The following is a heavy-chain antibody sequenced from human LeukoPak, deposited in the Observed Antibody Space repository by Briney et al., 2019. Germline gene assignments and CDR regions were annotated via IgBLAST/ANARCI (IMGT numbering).Heavy chain of an antibody. Sequence: SETLSLTCVVSGYSISSGYYWGWIRQPPGKGLEWIGSIFHSGITYYIPSLKSRVTISVDTSKNQFSLKLSSVTAADTAVYYRARVRSRSLDYWGQGTLVTVSS. CDR1: GYSISSGYY. CDR2: IFHSGIT. J-gene: IGHJ4*02. CDR3: ARVRSRSLDY. V-gene: IGHV4-38-2*01.